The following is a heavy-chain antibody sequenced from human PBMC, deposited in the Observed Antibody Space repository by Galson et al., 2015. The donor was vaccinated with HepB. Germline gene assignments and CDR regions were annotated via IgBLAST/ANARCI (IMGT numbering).Heavy chain of an antibody. V-gene: IGHV1-46*01. D-gene: IGHD3-16*01. CDR1: GYTFTSYY. J-gene: IGHJ4*02. CDR2: INPSGGNT. Sequence: SVKVSCKASGYTFTSYYIHWVRQAPGQGLEWMGIINPSGGNTNYIQKFQGRVTMTRDTSTSTVYMELSSLKSEDTAVYYCVRGLKVSFYWGQGTLVTVSS. CDR3: VRGLKVSFY.